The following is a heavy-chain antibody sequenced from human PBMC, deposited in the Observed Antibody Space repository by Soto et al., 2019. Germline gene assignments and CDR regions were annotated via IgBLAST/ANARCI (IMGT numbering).Heavy chain of an antibody. V-gene: IGHV4-34*01. Sequence: QVQLQQWGAGLLKPSETLSLTCAVYGGSFSGYYWSWIRQPPGKGLEWIGEINHSGSTNYNPSLKSRVTISVDTSKNQFSLKLSSVTAADTAVYYCARSQGSGSYYRGNWFDPWGQGTLVTVSS. CDR1: GGSFSGYY. CDR3: ARSQGSGSYYRGNWFDP. J-gene: IGHJ5*02. D-gene: IGHD3-10*01. CDR2: INHSGST.